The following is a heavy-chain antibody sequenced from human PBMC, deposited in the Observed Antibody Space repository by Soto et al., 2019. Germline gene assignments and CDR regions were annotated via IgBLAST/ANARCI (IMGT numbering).Heavy chain of an antibody. Sequence: SETLSLTCTVSGGSISSYYWSWIRQPPGKGLEWIGYIYFTGSTNYNPSLKSRATISVHTSTNQFSLKLNSVTAADTAVYYCARVSCISARLNTADQWGPGPLVTVSS. CDR2: IYFTGST. CDR3: ARVSCISARLNTADQ. D-gene: IGHD3-3*02. CDR1: GGSISSYY. J-gene: IGHJ4*02. V-gene: IGHV4-59*01.